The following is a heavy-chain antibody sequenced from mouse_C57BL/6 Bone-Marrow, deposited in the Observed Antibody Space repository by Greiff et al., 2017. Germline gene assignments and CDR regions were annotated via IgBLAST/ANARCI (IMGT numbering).Heavy chain of an antibody. CDR3: ARPLNWALAMDY. CDR2: IDPANGNT. D-gene: IGHD4-1*02. CDR1: GFNIKNTY. V-gene: IGHV14-3*01. J-gene: IGHJ4*01. Sequence: EVKLMESVAELVRPGASVKLSCTASGFNIKNTYMHWVKQRPEQGLEWIGRIDPANGNTTYAPKFPGKATITADTSSNTAYLQLSSLTSEDTAIYYCARPLNWALAMDYWDQGTSGTVSS.